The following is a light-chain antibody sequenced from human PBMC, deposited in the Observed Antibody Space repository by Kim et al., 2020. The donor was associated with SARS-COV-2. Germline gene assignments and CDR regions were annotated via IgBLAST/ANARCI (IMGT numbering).Light chain of an antibody. CDR1: SSDVGDYNY. J-gene: IGLJ2*01. V-gene: IGLV2-14*03. CDR3: TSYTSSNTLHVV. CDR2: DVT. Sequence: SITISCTGTSSDVGDYNYVSWYQQHPGEAPKLMIYDVTNRPSGVSNRFSGSKSGNTASLTISGLQAEDEADYFCTSYTSSNTLHVVFGGGTQLTVL.